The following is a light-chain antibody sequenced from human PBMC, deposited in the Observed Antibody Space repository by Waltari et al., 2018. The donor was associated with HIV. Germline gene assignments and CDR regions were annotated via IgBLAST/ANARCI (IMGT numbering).Light chain of an antibody. Sequence: DTQITHPPSSLSASVGARVTITCRASQVIRNHLAWFQQKPGKAPKSLMYDASNLESGVPSKFSGSGSGTDFSLTISNLQAEDFASDYCQQYRNYPPTCGQGTRVEI. CDR2: DAS. V-gene: IGKV1-16*02. CDR3: QQYRNYPPT. CDR1: QVIRNH. J-gene: IGKJ1*01.